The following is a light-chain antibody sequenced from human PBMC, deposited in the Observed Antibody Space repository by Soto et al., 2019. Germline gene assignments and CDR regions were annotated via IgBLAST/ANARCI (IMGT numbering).Light chain of an antibody. CDR2: EGH. Sequence: QSVLTQPASVSGSPGQSITISCTGTNSDVGGNNYVSWYQHHPGKAPKVMISEGHRRPSGVPDRFSGSTSVNSASLTISGLQADDEADYYCCLYIGATTYVFGNGTKVTVL. J-gene: IGLJ1*01. CDR3: CLYIGATTYV. V-gene: IGLV2-14*01. CDR1: NSDVGGNNY.